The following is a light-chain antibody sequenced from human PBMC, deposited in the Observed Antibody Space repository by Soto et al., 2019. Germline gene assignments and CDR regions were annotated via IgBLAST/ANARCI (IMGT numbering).Light chain of an antibody. CDR2: GAS. V-gene: IGKV3-20*01. CDR3: QQYGGSPIT. Sequence: ILFTQPAATLSFSPWEIATLSFRASQSVSSSYLAWYQQKPGQAPRLLIYGASSRATGIPDRFSGSGSATDFTLTISRLEPEDFALYYCQQYGGSPITLGQGTRLEIK. CDR1: QSVSSSY. J-gene: IGKJ5*01.